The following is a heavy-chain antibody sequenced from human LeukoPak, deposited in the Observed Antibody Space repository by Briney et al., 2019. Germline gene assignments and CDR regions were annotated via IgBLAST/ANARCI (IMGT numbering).Heavy chain of an antibody. J-gene: IGHJ4*02. V-gene: IGHV3-33*01. D-gene: IGHD3-10*01. Sequence: GGSLRLSCAASGFTFSSYGMHWVRQAPGKGLEWVAVIWYDGSNKYYADSVKGRFTISRDNSKNTLYLQMNSLRAEDTAVYYCARDPARMVRGVIGDFDYWGQGTLVTVSS. CDR3: ARDPARMVRGVIGDFDY. CDR1: GFTFSSYG. CDR2: IWYDGSNK.